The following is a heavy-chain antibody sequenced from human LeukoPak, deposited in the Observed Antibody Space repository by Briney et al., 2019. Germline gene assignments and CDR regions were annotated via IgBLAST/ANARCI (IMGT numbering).Heavy chain of an antibody. Sequence: ASVKVSCKASGYTFTTYGISWVRQAPGQGLEWMGWISASNGNTNYAQKLQGRVTMTTDTSTSTAYMEVRSLRSHDTAVYYCARGSAYYYGSGTPFDYWGQGTLVTVSS. CDR2: ISASNGNT. V-gene: IGHV1-18*01. D-gene: IGHD3-10*01. CDR1: GYTFTTYG. J-gene: IGHJ4*02. CDR3: ARGSAYYYGSGTPFDY.